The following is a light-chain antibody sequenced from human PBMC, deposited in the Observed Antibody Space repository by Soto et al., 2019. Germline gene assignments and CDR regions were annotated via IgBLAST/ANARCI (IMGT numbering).Light chain of an antibody. V-gene: IGKV3-15*01. Sequence: EIVMTQSPATLSLSPGERATLSCRASESVSTNLAWYQQKAGQAPRLLIYGASTRATGIPARFSGSGSGTEFTLTISRLEPEDFAVYFCQQYSDLPMTFGQGTRLEIK. J-gene: IGKJ5*01. CDR2: GAS. CDR3: QQYSDLPMT. CDR1: ESVSTN.